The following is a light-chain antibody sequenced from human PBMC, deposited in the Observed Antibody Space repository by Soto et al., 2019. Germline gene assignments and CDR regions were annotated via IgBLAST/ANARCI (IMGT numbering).Light chain of an antibody. Sequence: DIQMTQSPSSLSASVGDRVTITCRASQTINTYLNWYQQKPGKAPKLLIHAASSLQSGVPSRFSGSGSGTDFTLTISSLQPEDFAIYYCQQTYSTPRTFGQGTKVDIK. J-gene: IGKJ1*01. CDR2: AAS. CDR3: QQTYSTPRT. V-gene: IGKV1-39*01. CDR1: QTINTY.